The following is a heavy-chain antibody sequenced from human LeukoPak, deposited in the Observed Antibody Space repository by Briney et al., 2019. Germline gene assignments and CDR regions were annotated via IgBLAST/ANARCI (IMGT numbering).Heavy chain of an antibody. Sequence: GGSLRLSCAASGFSFSNAWMSWVRHAPGKGLEWVGRIKRKGDDGTIDYAAPVKGRLTISRDDSRNTLYLQMNSQKSEDTAVYYCTAGTGRSDFDYWGQGTLVTVSS. D-gene: IGHD3/OR15-3a*01. CDR1: GFSFSNAW. CDR2: IKRKGDDGTI. V-gene: IGHV3-15*01. CDR3: TAGTGRSDFDY. J-gene: IGHJ4*02.